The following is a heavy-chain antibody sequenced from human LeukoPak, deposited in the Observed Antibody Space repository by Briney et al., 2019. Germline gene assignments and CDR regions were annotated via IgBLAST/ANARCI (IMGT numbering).Heavy chain of an antibody. D-gene: IGHD3-9*01. Sequence: SETLSLTCAVYGGSFSGYYWSWIRQPPGKGLEWIGEINYSGSTNYNPSLKSRVTISVDTSKNQFSLKLSSVTAADTAVYYCARKRIRYFDWLLFGWFDPWGQGTLVTVSS. CDR2: INYSGST. V-gene: IGHV4-34*01. CDR1: GGSFSGYY. J-gene: IGHJ5*02. CDR3: ARKRIRYFDWLLFGWFDP.